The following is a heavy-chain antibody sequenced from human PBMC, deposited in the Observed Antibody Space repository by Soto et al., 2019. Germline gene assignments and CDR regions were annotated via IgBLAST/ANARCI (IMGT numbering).Heavy chain of an antibody. Sequence: SETLSLTCTVSGASVSSYYWSWIRQPPGKGLEWLGYILYTGNTNYNPSLKSRVTMSVDTSKNQVSLKLSAVTAADTAVYFCARAAYGSGSYYAPYYYYAMDVWGQGTTVTVSS. CDR2: ILYTGNT. J-gene: IGHJ6*02. D-gene: IGHD3-10*01. V-gene: IGHV4-59*02. CDR3: ARAAYGSGSYYAPYYYYAMDV. CDR1: GASVSSYY.